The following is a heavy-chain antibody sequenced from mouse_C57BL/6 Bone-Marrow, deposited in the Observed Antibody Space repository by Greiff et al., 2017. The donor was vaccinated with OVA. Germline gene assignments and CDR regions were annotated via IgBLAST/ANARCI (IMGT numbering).Heavy chain of an antibody. J-gene: IGHJ3*01. D-gene: IGHD1-3*01. CDR2: IRSKSNNYAT. CDR3: VRSGGFAY. Sequence: EVNVVDSGGGLVQPKGSLKLSCAASGFSFNTYAMNWVRQAPGKGLEWVARIRSKSNNYATYYADSVKDRFTISREDSESMLYLQMNNLKTEDTAMYYCVRSGGFAYGGQGTLVTVSA. V-gene: IGHV10-1*01. CDR1: GFSFNTYA.